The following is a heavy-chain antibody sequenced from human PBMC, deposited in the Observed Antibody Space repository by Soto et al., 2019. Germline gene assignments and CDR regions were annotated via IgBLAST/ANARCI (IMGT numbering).Heavy chain of an antibody. D-gene: IGHD2-8*01. V-gene: IGHV3-23*01. CDR3: AKMSGVFCTNRVCYDTFDY. CDR1: GFSFSSYA. CDR2: ISGSGRNT. J-gene: IGHJ4*02. Sequence: GGSLRLSCAASGFSFSSYAMTWVRQTPGKRLEWVSAISGSGRNTYYADSVKGRFTISRDNSRDTLYLQMNSLRAEDTAVYYCAKMSGVFCTNRVCYDTFDYWGQGTLVTVSS.